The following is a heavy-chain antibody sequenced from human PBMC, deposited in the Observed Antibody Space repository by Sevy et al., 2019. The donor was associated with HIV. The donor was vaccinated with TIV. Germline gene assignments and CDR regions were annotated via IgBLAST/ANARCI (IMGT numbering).Heavy chain of an antibody. Sequence: GGSLRLSCAASGFTFNNYWMTWVRQAPGKVLEWVANIKQDGSDKYYMESVKGRFNISRDNTKNSLYLQLNSLRAEDTAVYYCARSWDYWGQMGYWGQGTLVTVSS. J-gene: IGHJ4*02. CDR1: GFTFNNYW. CDR3: ARSWDYWGQMGY. D-gene: IGHD7-27*01. CDR2: IKQDGSDK. V-gene: IGHV3-7*03.